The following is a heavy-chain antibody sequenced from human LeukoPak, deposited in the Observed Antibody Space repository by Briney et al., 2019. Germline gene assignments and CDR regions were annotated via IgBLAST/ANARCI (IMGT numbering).Heavy chain of an antibody. D-gene: IGHD2-2*01. J-gene: IGHJ4*02. CDR1: GGSISSISYY. CDR2: IYNSGST. CDR3: ARHGADIVVVPSGSVVY. Sequence: SETLSLTCTVSGGSISSISYYWGWIRQPPGKGLEWIGSIYNSGSTYYNPSLESRVTISVDTSKNQFSLKLSSLTAADTAVYYCARHGADIVVVPSGSVVYWGQGTLVTVSS. V-gene: IGHV4-39*01.